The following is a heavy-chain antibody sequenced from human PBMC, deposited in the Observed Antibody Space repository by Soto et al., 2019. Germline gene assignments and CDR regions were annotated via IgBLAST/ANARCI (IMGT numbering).Heavy chain of an antibody. D-gene: IGHD3-22*01. Sequence: GGSLRLSCAASGFTFRRYAMTWVRQAPGKGLEWVSTIRSSGGSTYYADSVKGRVTISRDNSKNMLFMQMNSLRAEDTAVYYCAKVFYDSTGYLFDALDVWGQGTMVTVSS. J-gene: IGHJ3*01. CDR3: AKVFYDSTGYLFDALDV. CDR1: GFTFRRYA. CDR2: IRSSGGST. V-gene: IGHV3-23*01.